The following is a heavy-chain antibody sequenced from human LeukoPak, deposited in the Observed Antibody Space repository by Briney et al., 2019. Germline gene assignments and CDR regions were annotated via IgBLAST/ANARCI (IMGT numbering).Heavy chain of an antibody. CDR1: GGSISSYY. D-gene: IGHD6-13*01. Sequence: PSETLSLTCTVSGGSISSYYWSWIRQPPGKGLEWVGYIYYSGSPNYNPSLKSRVTISVDTSKKQFSLKVSSVTAADTAVYYCARGYSSSWNYLDYWGQGTLVTVSS. CDR2: IYYSGSP. V-gene: IGHV4-59*01. J-gene: IGHJ4*02. CDR3: ARGYSSSWNYLDY.